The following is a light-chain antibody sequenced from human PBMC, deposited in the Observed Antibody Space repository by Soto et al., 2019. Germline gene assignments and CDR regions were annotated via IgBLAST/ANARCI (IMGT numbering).Light chain of an antibody. V-gene: IGKV1-6*01. CDR2: AAS. J-gene: IGKJ5*01. CDR3: QQYNNWPPT. Sequence: IQLTQSPSSLSASVGDRVTITCRASQDIRSALGWYQQKPGKVPKLLIYAASTLQSGVPSRFSGSRSGTDFTLTISSLQSEDFAVYYCQQYNNWPPTFGQGTRLEIK. CDR1: QDIRSA.